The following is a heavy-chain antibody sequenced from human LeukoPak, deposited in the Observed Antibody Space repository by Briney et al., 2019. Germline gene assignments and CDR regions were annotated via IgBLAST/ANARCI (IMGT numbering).Heavy chain of an antibody. CDR1: GGSISSYY. CDR2: IYYSGST. D-gene: IGHD3-16*02. CDR3: ARGYDYVRGSYRQSPVFDY. V-gene: IGHV4-59*01. Sequence: PSETLSLTCTVSGGSISSYYWSWIRQPPGKGLEWIGYIYYSGSTNYNPSLKSRVTISVDTSKNQFSLKLSSVTAADTAVYYCARGYDYVRGSYRQSPVFDYWGQGTLVTVSS. J-gene: IGHJ4*02.